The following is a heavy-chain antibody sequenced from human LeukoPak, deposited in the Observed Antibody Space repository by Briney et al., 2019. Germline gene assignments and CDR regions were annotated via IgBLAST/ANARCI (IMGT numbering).Heavy chain of an antibody. J-gene: IGHJ4*02. V-gene: IGHV3-33*01. CDR3: ARDLGTVGATRLDY. CDR2: IWYDGSNQ. CDR1: GFTFSRYG. Sequence: GGSLRLSCAASGFTFSRYGMHWVRQAPGKGLEWVALIWYDGSNQYYADSVKGRFTISRDNSKNTLYLQMNSLRAEDTAVYFCARDLGTVGATRLDYWGQGTLVTVSS. D-gene: IGHD1-26*01.